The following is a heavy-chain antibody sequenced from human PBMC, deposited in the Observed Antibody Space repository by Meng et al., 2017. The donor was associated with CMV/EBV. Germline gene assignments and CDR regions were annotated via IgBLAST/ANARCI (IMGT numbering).Heavy chain of an antibody. D-gene: IGHD3-10*01. J-gene: IGHJ4*02. Sequence: SETLSLTCTVSGGSVSSGSYYWSWIRQPPGKGLEWIGYIYYSGSTNYNPSLKSRVTISVDTSKNQFSLKLSSVTAADTAVYYCARDIGSGVDYWGQGTLVTVSS. CDR3: ARDIGSGVDY. CDR1: GGSVSSGSYY. CDR2: IYYSGST. V-gene: IGHV4-61*01.